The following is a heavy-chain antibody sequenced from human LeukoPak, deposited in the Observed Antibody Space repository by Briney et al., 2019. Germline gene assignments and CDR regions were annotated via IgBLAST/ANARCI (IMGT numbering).Heavy chain of an antibody. CDR3: ASKLGYCSGGSCYYWFDP. CDR2: ISAYNGNT. J-gene: IGHJ5*02. V-gene: IGHV1-18*01. D-gene: IGHD2-15*01. Sequence: ASVKVSCKASGYTFTSYGISWVRQAPGQGLEWMGWISAYNGNTNYAQKLQGRVTMTTDTSTSTAYMELRSLRSDDTAVYYCASKLGYCSGGSCYYWFDPWGQGTLVTVSS. CDR1: GYTFTSYG.